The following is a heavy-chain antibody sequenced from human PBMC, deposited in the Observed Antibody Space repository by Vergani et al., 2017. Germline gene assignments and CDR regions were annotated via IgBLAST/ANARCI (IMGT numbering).Heavy chain of an antibody. CDR1: GGSISSGYYY. D-gene: IGHD1-26*01. CDR2: IYYSGST. J-gene: IGHJ4*02. CDR3: ARDRGSGRDYDFDD. Sequence: QVPLQESGPGLVKPSQTLSLTCTVSGGSISSGYYYWGSTRQPPGTGLEWIGYIYYSGSTYYNPSLKSRVTIAVDTSKHQFSLKMSSVTAADTVVYYCARDRGSGRDYDFDDWGQGTLVTVSS. V-gene: IGHV4-30-4*08.